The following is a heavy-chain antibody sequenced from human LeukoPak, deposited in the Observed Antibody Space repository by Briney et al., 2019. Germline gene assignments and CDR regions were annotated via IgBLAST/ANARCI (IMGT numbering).Heavy chain of an antibody. CDR2: MNPNSGNT. Sequence: GTSVKVSCKASGDTFTSYDINWVRQATGQGLEWMGWMNPNSGNTGYAQKFQGRVTMTRNTSISTAYMELSSLRSEDTAVYYCARGNIEDYYGSGSQNCFDPWGQGTLVTVSS. CDR1: GDTFTSYD. J-gene: IGHJ5*02. V-gene: IGHV1-8*01. CDR3: ARGNIEDYYGSGSQNCFDP. D-gene: IGHD3-10*01.